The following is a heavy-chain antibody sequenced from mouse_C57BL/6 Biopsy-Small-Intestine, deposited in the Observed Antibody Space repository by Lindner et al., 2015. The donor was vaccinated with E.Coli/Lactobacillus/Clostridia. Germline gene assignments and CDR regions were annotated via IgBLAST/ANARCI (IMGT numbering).Heavy chain of an antibody. V-gene: IGHV1-79*01. CDR2: ISPYNGDT. Sequence: SVKVSCKASGYSFTSNTISWVRQAPGQGLEWMGWISPYNGDTNYAKEFQGRVTLTADTSTSTAYMELRSLRSDDTAVYFCARLKILVPGIIIYDSWGQGTLVTVSS. CDR1: GYSFTSNT. CDR3: ARLKILVPGIIIYDS. J-gene: IGHJ4*01. D-gene: IGHD1-1*01.